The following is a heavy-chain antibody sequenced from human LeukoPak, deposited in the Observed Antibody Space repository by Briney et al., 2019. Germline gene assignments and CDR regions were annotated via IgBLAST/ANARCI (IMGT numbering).Heavy chain of an antibody. Sequence: SETLSLTCTVSGGSISSYYWSWIRQPPGKGLEWIGYIYYSGSTNYNPSLKSRVTISVDTSKNQFSLKLSSVTAADTAVYYCARDRGYYYDSSGYDYWGQGILVTVSS. CDR2: IYYSGST. J-gene: IGHJ4*02. CDR1: GGSISSYY. CDR3: ARDRGYYYDSSGYDY. D-gene: IGHD3-22*01. V-gene: IGHV4-59*01.